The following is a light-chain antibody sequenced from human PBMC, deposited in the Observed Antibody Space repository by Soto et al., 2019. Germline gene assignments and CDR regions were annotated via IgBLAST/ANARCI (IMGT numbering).Light chain of an antibody. J-gene: IGLJ2*01. CDR2: YDT. V-gene: IGLV3-21*04. Sequence: SYELTQPPSVSVAPGKTARITCGGSGIGSKRVHWYQQKPGQAPVVVIYYDTDRPSGIPERFSGSNSGNTATLTISRVEAGDEADYYCQVWDSSSDQVLFGGGTKLTVL. CDR3: QVWDSSSDQVL. CDR1: GIGSKR.